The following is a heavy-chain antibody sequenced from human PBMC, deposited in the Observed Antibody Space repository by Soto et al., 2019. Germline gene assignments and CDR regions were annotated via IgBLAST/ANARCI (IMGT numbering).Heavy chain of an antibody. CDR3: AKDLRAGSGYDFDY. CDR2: VNPGGFST. CDR1: GFPFTTIS. J-gene: IGHJ4*02. V-gene: IGHV3-23*01. D-gene: IGHD5-12*01. Sequence: EVQLLQSGEGLLQLGGPLGSSWPPFGFPFTTISWPGVRQTPGKGLEGVAAVNPGGFSTYYADSLKGRFTISRDNSSKTLYLQMNSLRAEDTAVYYCAKDLRAGSGYDFDYRDQGTLVTVSS.